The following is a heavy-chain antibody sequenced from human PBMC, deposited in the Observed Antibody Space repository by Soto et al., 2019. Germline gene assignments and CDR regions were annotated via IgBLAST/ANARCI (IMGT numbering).Heavy chain of an antibody. V-gene: IGHV5-51*01. CDR2: ISPIESDA. D-gene: IGHD2-15*01. J-gene: IGHJ5*01. CDR3: ARHGRSGGSSNSGWCDR. CDR1: GYTFANYW. Sequence: PQLSCQGSGYTFANYWIGWVRQMPGKGLELMGIISPIESDARYSPSFQGQVLISADKSISTAYLQWSSMRASDTAIYYCARHGRSGGSSNSGWCDRWGQGTLVAASS.